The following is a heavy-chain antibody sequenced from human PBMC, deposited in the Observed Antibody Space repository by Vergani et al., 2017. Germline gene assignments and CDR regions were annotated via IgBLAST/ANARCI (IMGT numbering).Heavy chain of an antibody. J-gene: IGHJ4*02. CDR1: RSTFKTYG. V-gene: IGHV3-30*18. Sequence: QGQLVESGGGIVQPGRSLTLSCVASRSTFKTYGMHWVRQAPGKGLEWVGLIYYDGSNAYYADSVKGRFTISRDNSKNTLYLQMNSLRAEDTAVYYCAKGDPYGSGSYYNVDYWGQGTLVTVSS. CDR2: IYYDGSNA. CDR3: AKGDPYGSGSYYNVDY. D-gene: IGHD3-10*01.